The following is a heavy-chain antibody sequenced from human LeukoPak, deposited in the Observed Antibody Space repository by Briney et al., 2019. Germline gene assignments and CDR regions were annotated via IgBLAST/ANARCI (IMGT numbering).Heavy chain of an antibody. CDR2: IYYSGST. Sequence: SETLSLTCTVSGGSISSSSYYWGWIRQPPGKGLEWIGSIYYSGSTNYNPSLKSRVTISVDTSKNQFSLKLSSVTAADTAVYYCARGTGSYPWYYYYYMDVWGKGTTVTVSS. V-gene: IGHV4-39*07. CDR1: GGSISSSSYY. CDR3: ARGTGSYPWYYYYYMDV. J-gene: IGHJ6*03. D-gene: IGHD1-14*01.